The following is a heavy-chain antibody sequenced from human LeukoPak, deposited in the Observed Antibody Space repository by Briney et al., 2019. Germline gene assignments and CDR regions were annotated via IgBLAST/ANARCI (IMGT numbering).Heavy chain of an antibody. V-gene: IGHV1-3*01. J-gene: IGHJ4*02. D-gene: IGHD3-22*01. CDR3: ARVVSAYYYEGVGYFDY. Sequence: GASVKVSCKASGYTFTSYAMHWVRQAPGQRLEWMGWINAGNGNTKYSQKFQGRVTITRDTSASTAYMELSSLRSEDTAVYYCARVVSAYYYEGVGYFDYWGQGTLVTVSS. CDR2: INAGNGNT. CDR1: GYTFTSYA.